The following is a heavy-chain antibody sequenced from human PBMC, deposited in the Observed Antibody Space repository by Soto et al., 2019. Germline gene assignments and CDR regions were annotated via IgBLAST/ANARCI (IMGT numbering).Heavy chain of an antibody. CDR3: AREVGNQGGNCISTSCYMHGDI. V-gene: IGHV4-31*03. D-gene: IGHD2-2*01. Sequence: QVQLQESGPGLVKPSQTLSLTCTVSGGSISSGGYYWSWIRQHPGKGLEWIGYIYYSGSTYYNPSLKRRVTISVDTSKNQFSLKLSSVTAADTAVYYCAREVGNQGGNCISTSCYMHGDIWGQGTMVTVSS. CDR1: GGSISSGGYY. J-gene: IGHJ3*02. CDR2: IYYSGST.